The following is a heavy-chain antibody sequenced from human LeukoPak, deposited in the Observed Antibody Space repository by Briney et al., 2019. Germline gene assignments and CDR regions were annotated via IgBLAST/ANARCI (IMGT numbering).Heavy chain of an antibody. CDR2: IYYSGST. J-gene: IGHJ4*02. D-gene: IGHD4-23*01. CDR3: ARDGVGGLYYFDY. V-gene: IGHV4-30-4*01. Sequence: PSQTLSLTCTVSGGSISSGDYYWSWIRQPPGKGLEWIGYIYYSGSTYYNPSLKSRVTISVDTSKNQFSPKLSSVTAADTAVYYCARDGVGGLYYFDYWGQGTLVTVSS. CDR1: GGSISSGDYY.